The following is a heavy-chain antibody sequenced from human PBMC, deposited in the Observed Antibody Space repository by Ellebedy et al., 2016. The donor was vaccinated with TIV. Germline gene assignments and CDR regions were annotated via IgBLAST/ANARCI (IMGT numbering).Heavy chain of an antibody. J-gene: IGHJ2*01. CDR1: GFTFSSSA. V-gene: IGHV3-23*01. Sequence: GESLKISCAASGFTFSSSAMSWVRQAPGKGLEWVSSISNSGGSTHYADSVKGRFTISRDNSKNTPYLQMNSLRAEDTAVYYCAKDPNFMWYFDLWGRGTLVTVSS. D-gene: IGHD1-1*01. CDR3: AKDPNFMWYFDL. CDR2: ISNSGGST.